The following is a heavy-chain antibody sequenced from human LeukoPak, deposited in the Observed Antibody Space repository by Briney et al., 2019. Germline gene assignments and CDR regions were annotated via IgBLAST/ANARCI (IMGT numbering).Heavy chain of an antibody. Sequence: SETLSLTCTVSGGSISSSSYYWGWIRQPPGKGLEYIGSIYYSGTTYYSPSLKSRVTISVDTSKNQFSLKLSSVTAADTAVYYCASGVVVTAYDVFDIWGQGTMVTVSS. CDR1: GGSISSSSYY. V-gene: IGHV4-39*07. CDR2: IYYSGTT. D-gene: IGHD2-21*02. CDR3: ASGVVVTAYDVFDI. J-gene: IGHJ3*02.